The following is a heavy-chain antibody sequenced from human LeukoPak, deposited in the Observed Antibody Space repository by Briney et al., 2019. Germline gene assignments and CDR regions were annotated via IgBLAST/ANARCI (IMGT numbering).Heavy chain of an antibody. D-gene: IGHD6-19*01. Sequence: PSETLSLTCTVSSGSISSSNYYWGWIRQPPGKGLEWIGSIYYSGSTYYHPSLKSRLAISVDTSKNQFSLTLISVTAADTAVYYCARYLVSADIGVPGPFDFWGQGILVTVSS. CDR3: ARYLVSADIGVPGPFDF. CDR2: IYYSGST. V-gene: IGHV4-39*07. CDR1: SGSISSSNYY. J-gene: IGHJ4*02.